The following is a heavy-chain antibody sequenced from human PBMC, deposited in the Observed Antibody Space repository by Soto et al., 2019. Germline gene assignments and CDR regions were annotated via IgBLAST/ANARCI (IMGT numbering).Heavy chain of an antibody. CDR2: MNPNSGNT. J-gene: IGHJ5*02. V-gene: IGHV1-8*01. D-gene: IGHD3-22*01. CDR1: GYTFTSYD. CDR3: ARTPRLKYYYDSSGYETQDWFDP. Sequence: ASVKVSCKASGYTFTSYDINWVRQATGQGLEWMGWMNPNSGNTGYAQKFQGRVTMTRNTSISTAYMELSSLRSEDTAVYYCARTPRLKYYYDSSGYETQDWFDPWGQGTLVTVSS.